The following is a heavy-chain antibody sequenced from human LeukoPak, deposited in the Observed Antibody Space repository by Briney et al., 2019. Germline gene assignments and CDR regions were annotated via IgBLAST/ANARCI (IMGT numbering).Heavy chain of an antibody. CDR3: ARNRADGSGTYYEKNPLNFDS. D-gene: IGHD3-10*01. CDR1: TGSFSGFY. Sequence: SETLSLTCAVHTGSFSGFYWSWIRQPPGKGLEWIGEINHSGSTNYNPSLKSRITVSVDTSKNQFSLKVRSVTAADTAMYYCARNRADGSGTYYEKNPLNFDSWGQGTLVTVSS. V-gene: IGHV4-34*01. CDR2: INHSGST. J-gene: IGHJ4*02.